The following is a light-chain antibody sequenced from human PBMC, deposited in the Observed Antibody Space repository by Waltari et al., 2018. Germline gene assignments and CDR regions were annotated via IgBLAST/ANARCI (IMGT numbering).Light chain of an antibody. Sequence: EIVMTQSPDSLAVSLGERATLNCKSTQTLYRSNNKNYLAWYQQKPGQPPQMLIYWASTRESGVPDRFSGSGSGTDFTLTITSLQAEDVAVYYCQQYYNTPPTFGPGTKVDIK. CDR1: QTLYRSNNKNY. V-gene: IGKV4-1*01. CDR3: QQYYNTPPT. J-gene: IGKJ3*01. CDR2: WAS.